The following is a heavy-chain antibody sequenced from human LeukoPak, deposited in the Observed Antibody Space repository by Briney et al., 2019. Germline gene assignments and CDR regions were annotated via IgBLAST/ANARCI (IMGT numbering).Heavy chain of an antibody. V-gene: IGHV3-74*01. CDR1: GFTFSSYW. J-gene: IGHJ6*02. CDR2: INSDGSST. D-gene: IGHD3-3*01. Sequence: GGSLRLSCAASGFTFSSYWMHWVRQAPGKGLVWVSRINSDGSSTSYADSVKGRFTISRDNAKNTLYLQMNSLRAEDTAVYYCAREYYDFWSGYYYYYYGMDVWGQGTAVTVSS. CDR3: AREYYDFWSGYYYYYYGMDV.